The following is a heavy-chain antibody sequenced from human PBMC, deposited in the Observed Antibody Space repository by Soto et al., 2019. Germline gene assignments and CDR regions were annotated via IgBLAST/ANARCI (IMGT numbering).Heavy chain of an antibody. V-gene: IGHV2-5*02. Sequence: SGRTLGNPTATLTRTCSFSGFSVSTNGEGVGWIRQPPGKAVEWLAFIYWDDDKRYSPSLSSRRTIYKYTSKNQVLLMMTNMDPVDTGTYYCAHRAVLDRSNGNGGYLDHWGQGTLVTVSS. D-gene: IGHD1-1*01. CDR1: GFSVSTNGEG. J-gene: IGHJ4*02. CDR2: IYWDDDK. CDR3: AHRAVLDRSNGNGGYLDH.